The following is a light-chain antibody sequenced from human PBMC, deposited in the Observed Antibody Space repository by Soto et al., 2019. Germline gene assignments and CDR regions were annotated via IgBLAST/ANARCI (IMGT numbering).Light chain of an antibody. J-gene: IGLJ1*01. CDR2: EVT. CDR1: SSDVGGYDY. CDR3: TSYTISTAYL. Sequence: QSVLTQPASVSGSPGQSITISCTGTSSDVGGYDYVSWYQQHPGTAPRLIIFEVTNRPSGVSNRFSGSKSGNTASLTISGLQAEDEADYYCTSYTISTAYLFGTGSKV. V-gene: IGLV2-14*01.